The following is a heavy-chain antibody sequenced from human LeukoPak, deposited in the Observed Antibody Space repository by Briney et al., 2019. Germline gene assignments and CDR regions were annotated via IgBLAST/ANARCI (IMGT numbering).Heavy chain of an antibody. J-gene: IGHJ4*02. CDR1: GFTFSDYY. Sequence: PGGSLRLSCAASGFTFSDYYMSWIRQAPGKGLEWVSYISSSGSTIYYADSVKGRFTISRDNAKNSLYLQMNSLRAEDTAVYYCARNLLLWFGESKDPIDYWGQGTLVTVSS. CDR3: ARNLLLWFGESKDPIDY. CDR2: ISSSGSTI. V-gene: IGHV3-11*01. D-gene: IGHD3-10*01.